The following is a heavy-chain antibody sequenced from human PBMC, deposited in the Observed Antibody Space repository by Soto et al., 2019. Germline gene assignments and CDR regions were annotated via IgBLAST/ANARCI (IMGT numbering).Heavy chain of an antibody. CDR1: GGSFSGYY. CDR3: ARGGDIVVVPAADHFDY. J-gene: IGHJ4*02. Sequence: QVQLQQWGAGLLKPSETLSVTCAVYGGSFSGYYWSWIRQPPGKGLEWIGEINHSGSTNYNPSLKSRVTISVDTSKNQFSLKLSSVTAADTAVYYCARGGDIVVVPAADHFDYWGQGTLVTVSS. CDR2: INHSGST. D-gene: IGHD2-2*01. V-gene: IGHV4-34*01.